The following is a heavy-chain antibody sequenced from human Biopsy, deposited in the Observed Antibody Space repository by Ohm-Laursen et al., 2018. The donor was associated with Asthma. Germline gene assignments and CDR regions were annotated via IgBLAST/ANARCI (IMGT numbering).Heavy chain of an antibody. CDR3: ARGVVYGGDYYAEYFQH. Sequence: SQTLSLTCTVSYCSITSGGYYWTWIRQHPGKGLEWIGFIYYSGSTNYSPSLNSRVTISVDKSKNQFFLRLSSVTAADAAVYYCARGVVYGGDYYAEYFQHWGQGTLVTVSS. CDR2: IYYSGST. D-gene: IGHD2-21*02. V-gene: IGHV4-31*03. CDR1: YCSITSGGYY. J-gene: IGHJ1*01.